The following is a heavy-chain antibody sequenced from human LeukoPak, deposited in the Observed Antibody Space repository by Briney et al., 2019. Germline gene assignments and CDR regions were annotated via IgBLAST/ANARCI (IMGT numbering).Heavy chain of an antibody. CDR2: INHSGST. D-gene: IGHD3-10*01. CDR1: GGSFSGYY. CDR3: ARGRGITMVRGVELDY. V-gene: IGHV4-34*01. Sequence: SETLSLTCAVYGGSFSGYYWSWIRQPPGKGLEWIGEINHSGSTNYNPSLKSRVTISVDTSKNQFSLKLSSVTAADTAVYYCARGRGITMVRGVELDYWGQGTLVTVSS. J-gene: IGHJ4*02.